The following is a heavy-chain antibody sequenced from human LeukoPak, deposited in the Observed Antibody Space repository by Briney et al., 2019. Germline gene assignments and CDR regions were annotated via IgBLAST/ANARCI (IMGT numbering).Heavy chain of an antibody. D-gene: IGHD6-19*01. J-gene: IGHJ4*02. CDR3: ARVTVVAGRFDY. CDR1: GFTFNSYW. CDR2: INQDGSQK. Sequence: GGSLRLSCAASGFTFNSYWMTWVRQAPGKGLEWVASINQDGSQKYYVESLKGRFTISRDNAKNSHYLQMNSLRAEDTAVYYCARVTVVAGRFDYWGQGTLVTVSS. V-gene: IGHV3-7*01.